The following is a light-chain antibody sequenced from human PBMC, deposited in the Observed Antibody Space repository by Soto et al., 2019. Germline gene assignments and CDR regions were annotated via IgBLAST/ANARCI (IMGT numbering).Light chain of an antibody. CDR1: QSVSNN. CDR2: AAS. Sequence: DIEMTQSPVTLSASPGERATLSCRASQSVSNNVAWYQQKPGQGPRLLIYAASTRATGIPARFSGSGSGTEFALTINSLQSEDFAVYYCQQYSNWPLFTFGPGTKVDIK. V-gene: IGKV3-15*01. CDR3: QQYSNWPLFT. J-gene: IGKJ3*01.